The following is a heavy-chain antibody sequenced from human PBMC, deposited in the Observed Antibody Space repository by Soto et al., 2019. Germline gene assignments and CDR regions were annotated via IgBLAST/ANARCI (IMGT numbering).Heavy chain of an antibody. CDR3: AKDLSYCNWFNP. Sequence: GGSLRLSCSASGFTFSSYGMHWVRQAPGKGLEWVAVIWYDGSNKYYADSVKGRFIISRDNSKNTLYLQMNSLRAEDTAVYYCAKDLSYCNWFNPRCQGHLVPVSS. CDR1: GFTFSSYG. V-gene: IGHV3-33*06. J-gene: IGHJ5*02. D-gene: IGHD2-8*02. CDR2: IWYDGSNK.